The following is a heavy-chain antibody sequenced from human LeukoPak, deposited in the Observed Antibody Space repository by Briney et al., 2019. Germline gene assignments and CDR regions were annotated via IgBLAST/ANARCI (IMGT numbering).Heavy chain of an antibody. CDR1: GGSISSHY. CDR2: IFYSGST. CDR3: ARGGNIYDYVWGSYRPDAFDI. V-gene: IGHV4-59*11. Sequence: SETLSLTCTVSGGSISSHYWSWIRQPPGKGLEWIGYIFYSGSTNYNPSLKSRFTISVDTSKNQFSLKLSSVTAADTAVYYCARGGNIYDYVWGSYRPDAFDIWGQGTMVTVSS. J-gene: IGHJ3*02. D-gene: IGHD3-16*02.